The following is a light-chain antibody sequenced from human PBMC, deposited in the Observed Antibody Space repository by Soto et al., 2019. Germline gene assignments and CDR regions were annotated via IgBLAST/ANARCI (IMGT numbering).Light chain of an antibody. CDR1: SNDIGGFNY. CDR2: EVS. Sequence: QLVLTQPASVSGSPGQSLTISCTGTSNDIGGFNYVSWYRQYPGKAPKLMIYEVSTRPSGVSNRFSGSKSGNTASLTISGLHTEDEADYYCSSYTDNTTLLFGGGTKLTVL. V-gene: IGLV2-14*01. CDR3: SSYTDNTTLL. J-gene: IGLJ2*01.